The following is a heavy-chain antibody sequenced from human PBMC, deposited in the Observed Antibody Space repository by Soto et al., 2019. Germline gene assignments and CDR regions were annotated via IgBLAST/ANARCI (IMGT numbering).Heavy chain of an antibody. D-gene: IGHD3-3*01. CDR3: ANGYVDYDFWSGYLAY. V-gene: IGHV1-46*03. J-gene: IGHJ4*02. CDR1: GYTFTSYY. CDR2: INPSGGST. Sequence: ASVKVSCKASGYTFTSYYMHWVRQAPGQGLEWMGIINPSGGSTSYAQKFQGRVTMTRDTSTSTVYMELSSLRSEDTAVYYCANGYVDYDFWSGYLAYWGQGTLVTVSS.